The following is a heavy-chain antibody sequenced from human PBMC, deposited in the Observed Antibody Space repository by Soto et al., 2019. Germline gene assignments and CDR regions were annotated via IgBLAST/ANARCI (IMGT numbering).Heavy chain of an antibody. Sequence: ASVKISCKSSGYTFTSYGISCVLQAPGQGLEWMGWISAYNGNTNYAQRFQGRVTMTRDTPISTAYMELSRLRSDDTAVYYCARAFCTSTTCYLGPAMDVWGQGTTVTVSS. V-gene: IGHV1-18*01. CDR1: GYTFTSYG. CDR2: ISAYNGNT. J-gene: IGHJ6*02. CDR3: ARAFCTSTTCYLGPAMDV. D-gene: IGHD2-2*01.